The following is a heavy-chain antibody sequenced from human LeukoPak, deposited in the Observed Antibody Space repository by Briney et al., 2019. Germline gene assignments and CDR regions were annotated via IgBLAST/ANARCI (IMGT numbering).Heavy chain of an antibody. CDR2: IKSKSAGGTT. V-gene: IGHV3-15*05. D-gene: IGHD4-17*01. CDR1: GFTFSTAW. CDR3: TTEYYGDYHY. J-gene: IGHJ4*02. Sequence: AGGSLRLSCATSGFTFSTAWMSWVRQAPGTGLEWVGRIKSKSAGGTTEYAASVKGRFTVSREDSKNTVYLQMDSLITEDTAMYYCTTEYYGDYHYWGQGTLATVSS.